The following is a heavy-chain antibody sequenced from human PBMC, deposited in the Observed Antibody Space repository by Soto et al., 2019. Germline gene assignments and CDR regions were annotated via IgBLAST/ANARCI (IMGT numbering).Heavy chain of an antibody. CDR2: INPSGGST. CDR3: ARDRERFLEWLSLDV. D-gene: IGHD3-3*01. V-gene: IGHV1-46*01. J-gene: IGHJ6*02. CDR1: GYTFTSYY. Sequence: ASVKVSCKASGYTFTSYYMHWVRQATGQGLEWMGIINPSGGSTSYAQKFQGRVTMTRDTSTSTVYMELSSLRSEDTAVYYCARDRERFLEWLSLDVWGQGTTVTVSS.